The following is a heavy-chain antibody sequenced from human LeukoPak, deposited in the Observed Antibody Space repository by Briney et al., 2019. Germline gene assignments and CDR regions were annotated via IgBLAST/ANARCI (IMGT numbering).Heavy chain of an antibody. CDR3: ARADYCSGGSCYSGNFDY. Sequence: ASVKVSCKASGYTFTSYDINWVRQATGQGLEWMGWMNPNSGNTGYAQKLQGRVTMTTETSTSTAYMELRSLRSDDTAVYYCARADYCSGGSCYSGNFDYWGQGTLVTVSS. CDR1: GYTFTSYD. CDR2: MNPNSGNT. D-gene: IGHD2-15*01. J-gene: IGHJ4*02. V-gene: IGHV1-8*02.